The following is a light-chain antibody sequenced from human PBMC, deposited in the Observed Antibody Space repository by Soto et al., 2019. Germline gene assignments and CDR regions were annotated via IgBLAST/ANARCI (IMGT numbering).Light chain of an antibody. Sequence: EIMMTQSPATLSVSPGERATLSCRASQSVSSSLAWYQHKPGQAPRLLIYGASTRATGIPARFSGSGSGTEFTLTISSLQSEDSAVYYCQQYKNWLTWTFGQGTKVEI. CDR1: QSVSSS. CDR2: GAS. J-gene: IGKJ1*01. CDR3: QQYKNWLTWT. V-gene: IGKV3-15*01.